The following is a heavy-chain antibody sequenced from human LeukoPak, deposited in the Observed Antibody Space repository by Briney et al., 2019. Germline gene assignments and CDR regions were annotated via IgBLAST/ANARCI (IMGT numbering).Heavy chain of an antibody. Sequence: ASVKVSCKASGFTFSNYEINWVRQATVQGLEWMGWMNPKSGNTGYAHKFQGRVSMTRNTSRSTAYMELSSLRSEDTAVYYCVRGGINNGWYYFDNWGQGTPVTVSS. CDR1: GFTFSNYE. V-gene: IGHV1-8*02. D-gene: IGHD6-19*01. CDR2: MNPKSGNT. J-gene: IGHJ4*02. CDR3: VRGGINNGWYYFDN.